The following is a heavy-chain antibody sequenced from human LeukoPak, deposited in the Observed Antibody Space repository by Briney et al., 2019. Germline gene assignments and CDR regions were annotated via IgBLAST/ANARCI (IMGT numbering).Heavy chain of an antibody. CDR3: ARDPEGSSSLANYYYMDV. V-gene: IGHV4-59*12. CDR2: IYYNGNT. Sequence: SETLSLTCTVSGGSITGYFWTWIRQPPGKGLEWIGYIYYNGNTNYNPSLKSRVTMSVDTSKNQFSLKLSSATAADTAVYYCARDPEGSSSLANYYYMDVWGKGTTVTVSS. J-gene: IGHJ6*03. D-gene: IGHD6-6*01. CDR1: GGSITGYF.